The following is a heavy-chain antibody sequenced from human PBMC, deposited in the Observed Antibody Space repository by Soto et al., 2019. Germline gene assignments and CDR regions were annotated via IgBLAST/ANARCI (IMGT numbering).Heavy chain of an antibody. Sequence: GGSLRLSCTASGFTFGDYAMSWFRQAPGKGLEWVGFIRSKAYGGTTEYAASVKGRFTISREDSKSIAYLQMNSLKTEDTAVYYCTTTNYDILTGYSRHAFDIWGQGTMVTVSS. V-gene: IGHV3-49*03. J-gene: IGHJ3*02. CDR2: IRSKAYGGTT. D-gene: IGHD3-9*01. CDR3: TTTNYDILTGYSRHAFDI. CDR1: GFTFGDYA.